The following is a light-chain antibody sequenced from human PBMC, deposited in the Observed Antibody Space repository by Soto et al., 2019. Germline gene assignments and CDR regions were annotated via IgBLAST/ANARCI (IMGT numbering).Light chain of an antibody. Sequence: DIVLTQSPGTLSLSPGERAALSCRASQSVSSSYLAWYQQKPGQAPRLLIYGASNRATGIPDRFRGSGSGTDFTITISRLEPEDFAVYYCQQYDNSPLTFGGGTKVEIK. CDR1: QSVSSSY. CDR3: QQYDNSPLT. J-gene: IGKJ4*01. CDR2: GAS. V-gene: IGKV3-20*01.